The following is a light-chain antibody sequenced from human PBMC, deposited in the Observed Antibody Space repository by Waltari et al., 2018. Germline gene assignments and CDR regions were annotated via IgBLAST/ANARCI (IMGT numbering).Light chain of an antibody. CDR2: DVS. Sequence: QSALTQPASVSGSPGQSITISCTRTASDVAFYNYVSWYQQHPGKAPKVIIYDVSERPSGVSNRFSGSKSGNTAYLTISGLQAEDEADYYCNSYIGSSSWVFGGGTKLTV. CDR3: NSYIGSSSWV. CDR1: ASDVAFYNY. J-gene: IGLJ3*02. V-gene: IGLV2-14*03.